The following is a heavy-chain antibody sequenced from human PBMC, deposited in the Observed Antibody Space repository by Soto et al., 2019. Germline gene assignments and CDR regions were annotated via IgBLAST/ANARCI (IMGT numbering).Heavy chain of an antibody. V-gene: IGHV1-69*13. CDR3: ANSKDCSSTSCYIGPGAFDI. J-gene: IGHJ3*02. CDR2: IIPIFGTA. D-gene: IGHD2-2*02. CDR1: GGTFSSYA. Sequence: SVKVSCKASGGTFSSYAISWVRQAPGQGLEWMGGIIPIFGTANYAQKFQGRVTITADESTSTAYMELSSLRSEDMAVYYCANSKDCSSTSCYIGPGAFDIWGQGTMVTVSS.